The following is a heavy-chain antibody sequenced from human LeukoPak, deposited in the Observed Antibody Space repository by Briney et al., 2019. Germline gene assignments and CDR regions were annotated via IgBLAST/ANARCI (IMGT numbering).Heavy chain of an antibody. Sequence: PSETLSLTCAVSGYSISSGYYWGWIRQPPGKGLEWIGSIYHSGSTYYNPSLKSRVTISVDTSKNQFSLKLSSVTAADPAVYYWARRYRYDISASFDIWGQGTMVTVSS. CDR1: GYSISSGYY. CDR3: ARRYRYDISASFDI. CDR2: IYHSGST. V-gene: IGHV4-38-2*01. J-gene: IGHJ3*02. D-gene: IGHD3-22*01.